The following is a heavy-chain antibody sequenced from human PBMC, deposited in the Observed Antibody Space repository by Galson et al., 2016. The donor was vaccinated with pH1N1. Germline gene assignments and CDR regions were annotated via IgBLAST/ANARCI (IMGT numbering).Heavy chain of an antibody. CDR3: ARVRLIMPGDPTGYFDF. CDR2: ISSEGSSI. J-gene: IGHJ4*02. D-gene: IGHD7-27*01. Sequence: SCAASGFTFSSFWMHWVRQVPGKGLVWVSRISSEGSSISYADSVKGRFTISRDNARNTLYLEMNSLRAEDTALYYCARVRLIMPGDPTGYFDFWGQGALVTVSS. V-gene: IGHV3-74*01. CDR1: GFTFSSFW.